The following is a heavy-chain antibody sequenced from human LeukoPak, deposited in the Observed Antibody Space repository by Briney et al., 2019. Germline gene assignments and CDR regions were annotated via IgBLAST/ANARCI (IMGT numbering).Heavy chain of an antibody. J-gene: IGHJ6*04. D-gene: IGHD4-17*01. V-gene: IGHV3-30*18. CDR3: AKNARDYGDYDHYGMDV. CDR2: ISYDGSNK. Sequence: GRSLRLSCAASGFTFGTYAMHWVRQAPGKGLEWVAVISYDGSNKYYADSVKGRSTISRDNSKNTLYLQMNSLRPEDTAVYYCAKNARDYGDYDHYGMDVWGKGTTVTVSS. CDR1: GFTFGTYA.